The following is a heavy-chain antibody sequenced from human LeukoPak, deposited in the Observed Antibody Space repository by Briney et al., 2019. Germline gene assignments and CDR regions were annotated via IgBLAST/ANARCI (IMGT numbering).Heavy chain of an antibody. Sequence: GGSLRLSCAASGFTFRSYWMHWVRQAPGKGLVWVSRINSDGSNTNYADSVKGRFTISRDNAKNTLYLQMNSLRAEDTAVYYCASGGPPLNYWGQGTLVTVSS. V-gene: IGHV3-74*01. CDR2: INSDGSNT. CDR1: GFTFRSYW. D-gene: IGHD4-23*01. J-gene: IGHJ4*02. CDR3: ASGGPPLNY.